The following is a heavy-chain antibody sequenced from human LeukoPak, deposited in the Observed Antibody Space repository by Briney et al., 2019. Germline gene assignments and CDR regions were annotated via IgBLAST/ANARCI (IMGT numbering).Heavy chain of an antibody. V-gene: IGHV3-48*03. CDR2: IGVGGSSI. CDR1: GFTFSSYE. Sequence: GGSLRLSCAASGFTFSSYEFNWVRQAPGKDLEGVAYIGVGGSSIYYADSVRGRFTTSRDNAKNSLYLQLNSLRAEDTAVYYCARETAHCGGDCFDYWGQGTLVTVSS. CDR3: ARETAHCGGDCFDY. J-gene: IGHJ4*02. D-gene: IGHD2-21*01.